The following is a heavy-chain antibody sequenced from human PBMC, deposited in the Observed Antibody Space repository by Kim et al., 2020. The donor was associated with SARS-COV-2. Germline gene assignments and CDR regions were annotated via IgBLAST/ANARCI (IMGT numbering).Heavy chain of an antibody. CDR3: ARDPILAGLEGGFDV. CDR2: ILRTGTT. V-gene: IGHV4-61*02. D-gene: IGHD2-8*02. J-gene: IGHJ3*01. Sequence: SETLSLTCTVSGGSINKAIYSWTWIRQPAGKGLEWLGRILRTGTTNYNPSLKSRATISLDTSKNLFSLNLTSVTAADTAVYFCARDPILAGLEGGFDVWGPGTRVTVSS. CDR1: GGSINKAIYS.